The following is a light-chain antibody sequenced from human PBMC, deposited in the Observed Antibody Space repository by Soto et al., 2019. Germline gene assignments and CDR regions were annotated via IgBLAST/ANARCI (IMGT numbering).Light chain of an antibody. Sequence: QSVLTQPASMSGSPGQSITISCTGTSSDVGGYDYVSWYQQHPGKAPKLMIYDVSSRPSGVSNRFSGSKSGNTASLTISGFQFEDESDYYCCSYRTISSYVFGTGTKVTVL. CDR1: SSDVGGYDY. CDR3: CSYRTISSYV. CDR2: DVS. J-gene: IGLJ1*01. V-gene: IGLV2-14*01.